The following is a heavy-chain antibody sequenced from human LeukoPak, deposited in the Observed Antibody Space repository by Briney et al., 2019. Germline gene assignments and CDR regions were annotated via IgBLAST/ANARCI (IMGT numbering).Heavy chain of an antibody. J-gene: IGHJ4*02. CDR2: LRKDATYS. Sequence: PGGSLRLSCAASVFLFSSYGMYWVRQTPDKGLQWVAYLRKDATYSNYADSVRGRFTISRYNSKNTLDLQMSSLRVEDTAVYYCASGGPTRGTLAYWGQGTLVTVSS. V-gene: IGHV3-30*02. CDR3: ASGGPTRGTLAY. D-gene: IGHD1-26*01. CDR1: VFLFSSYG.